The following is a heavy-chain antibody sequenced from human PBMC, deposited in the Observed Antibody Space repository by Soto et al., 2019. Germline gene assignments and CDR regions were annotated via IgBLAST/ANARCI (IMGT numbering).Heavy chain of an antibody. CDR2: IYYSGST. CDR3: ARDQGAGYSYGWIYGMDV. CDR1: GGSISSGDYY. J-gene: IGHJ6*02. D-gene: IGHD5-18*01. V-gene: IGHV4-30-4*01. Sequence: SETLSLTCTVSGGSISSGDYYWSWIRQAPGKGLEWIGYIYYSGSTYYNPSLKSRVTMSVDTSKNQFSLKLSSVTAADTAVYYCARDQGAGYSYGWIYGMDVWGQGTTVTVS.